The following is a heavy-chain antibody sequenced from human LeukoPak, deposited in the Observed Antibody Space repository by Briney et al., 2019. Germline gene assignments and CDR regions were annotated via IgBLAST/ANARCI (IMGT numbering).Heavy chain of an antibody. CDR2: IYYSGTT. CDR3: ARTTGRYLQFDP. V-gene: IGHV4-61*01. Sequence: SETLSLTCTVSGGSVSSGSYYWSWIRQPPGKGLGWIGYIYYSGTTNYNPSLKSRVTISVDTSKNQFSLKLSSVTAADTAVYYCARTTGRYLQFDPWGQGTLVTVSS. J-gene: IGHJ5*02. CDR1: GGSVSSGSYY. D-gene: IGHD3-9*01.